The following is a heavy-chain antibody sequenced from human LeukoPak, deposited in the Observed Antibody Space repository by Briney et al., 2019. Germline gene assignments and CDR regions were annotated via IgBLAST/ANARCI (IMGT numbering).Heavy chain of an antibody. V-gene: IGHV1-2*02. D-gene: IGHD3-10*01. CDR2: INPNSGGT. Sequence: ASVKVSCKASGYTFIGYYMHWVRRAPGQGLEWMGWINPNSGGTNYAQKFQGRVTMTRDRSISTAYMELSRLRSDDTAVYYCARAVTMVRGVRIHNWFDPWGQGTLVTVSS. J-gene: IGHJ5*02. CDR1: GYTFIGYY. CDR3: ARAVTMVRGVRIHNWFDP.